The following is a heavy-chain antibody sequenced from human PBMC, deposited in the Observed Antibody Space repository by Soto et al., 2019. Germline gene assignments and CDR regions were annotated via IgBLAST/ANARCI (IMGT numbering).Heavy chain of an antibody. J-gene: IGHJ6*02. CDR3: AAAAADLIYYGMDV. CDR2: TVVGSGNT. Sequence: SVKVSCKASGFTFTSSAVQWVRQARGQRLEWIGWTVVGSGNTNYAQKFQERVTITRDMSTSTAYMELSSLRSEDTAVYYCAAAAADLIYYGMDVWGQGTTVTVSS. V-gene: IGHV1-58*01. CDR1: GFTFTSSA. D-gene: IGHD6-13*01.